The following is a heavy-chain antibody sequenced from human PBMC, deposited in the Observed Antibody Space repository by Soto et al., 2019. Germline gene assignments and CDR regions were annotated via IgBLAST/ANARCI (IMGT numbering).Heavy chain of an antibody. V-gene: IGHV4-59*12. CDR1: GGSISSYY. J-gene: IGHJ6*02. D-gene: IGHD3-10*01. CDR2: IYHSGST. CDR3: ARDLRDYYGSGSYYNGYGMDV. Sequence: PSETLSLTCTVSGGSISSYYWSWIRQPPGKGLEWIGNIYHSGSTYYNPSLKSRVTISVDTSKNHFSLKLSSVTAADTAVYYCARDLRDYYGSGSYYNGYGMDVWGQGTTVTVSS.